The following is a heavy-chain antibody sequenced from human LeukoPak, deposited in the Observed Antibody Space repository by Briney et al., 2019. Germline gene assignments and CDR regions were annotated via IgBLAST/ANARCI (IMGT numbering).Heavy chain of an antibody. CDR1: GFTFSNYA. J-gene: IGHJ4*02. V-gene: IGHV3-23*01. D-gene: IGHD1-26*01. Sequence: HPGRSLRLSCAASGFTFSNYAMAWVRQAPGKGLEWVSGLSGSGGNTYYADSVKGRFTISRDNSKNTLYLQMNSLRAEDTAVYYCARGSTNDYWGQGTLVTVSS. CDR3: ARGSTNDY. CDR2: LSGSGGNT.